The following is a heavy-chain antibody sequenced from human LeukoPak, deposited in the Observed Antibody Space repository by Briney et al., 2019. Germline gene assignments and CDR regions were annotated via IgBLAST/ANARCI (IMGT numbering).Heavy chain of an antibody. D-gene: IGHD3-9*01. Sequence: SETLSLTCTVSGGSISSSSYYWGWIRQPPGKGLEWIGSIYYSGSTYYNPSLKSRVTISVDTSKNQFSLKLSSVTAADTAVYYCARDSTIYDILTGYLYWGQGTLVTVSS. CDR2: IYYSGST. CDR3: ARDSTIYDILTGYLY. J-gene: IGHJ4*02. V-gene: IGHV4-39*07. CDR1: GGSISSSSYY.